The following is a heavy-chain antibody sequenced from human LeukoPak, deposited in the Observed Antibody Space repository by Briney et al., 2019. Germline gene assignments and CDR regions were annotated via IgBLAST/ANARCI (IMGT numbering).Heavy chain of an antibody. V-gene: IGHV3-30*18. CDR1: GFTFSSYG. Sequence: AGGSLRLSCAASGFTFSSYGMHWVRQAPGKGLEWVAVISYDGSNKYYADSVKGRFTISRDNSKNTLYLQMNSLRAEDTAVYYCAKILDGYNEDYWGQGTLVTVSS. J-gene: IGHJ4*02. D-gene: IGHD5-24*01. CDR3: AKILDGYNEDY. CDR2: ISYDGSNK.